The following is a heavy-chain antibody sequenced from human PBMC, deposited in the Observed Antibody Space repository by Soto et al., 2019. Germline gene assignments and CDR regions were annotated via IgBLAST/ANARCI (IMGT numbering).Heavy chain of an antibody. CDR2: LAWDGGSI. CDR1: GFTFDAYP. Sequence: EVQLVESGGGLVQPGRSLRLSCAASGFTFDAYPMHWVRQAPGKGLEWVAGLAWDGGSIEYVDSVEGRFTISRDNAKNSLYLQMSSLRDEDTALYSCVRDDAFDLWGQGTQVTVSS. V-gene: IGHV3-9*01. CDR3: VRDDAFDL. J-gene: IGHJ3*01.